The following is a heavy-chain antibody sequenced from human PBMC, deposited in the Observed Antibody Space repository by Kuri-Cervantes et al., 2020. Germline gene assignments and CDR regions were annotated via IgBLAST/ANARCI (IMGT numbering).Heavy chain of an antibody. CDR2: IRXXXAIG. J-gene: IGHJ6*03. CDR3: AXEYSXXXYYMDV. V-gene: IGHV3-30*02. D-gene: IGHD2/OR15-2a*01. CDR1: GFXXSNHG. Sequence: AVSGFXXSNHGVHWVRQTLXKGLEWVTFIRXXXAIGYYAXXXKXRXXVSRDXXXNMVYLXXXSLRTXDTXXXYFAXEYSXXXYYMDVWGNGTTVTVSS.